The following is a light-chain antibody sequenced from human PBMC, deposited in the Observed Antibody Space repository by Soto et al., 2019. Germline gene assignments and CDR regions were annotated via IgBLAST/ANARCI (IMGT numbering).Light chain of an antibody. CDR1: QSVSSNY. CDR2: GAS. Sequence: EIVLTQSPGTLSLSPGERATLSCRASQSVSSNYLAWYQQKPGQAPRLLIYGASSRATGIPDRFSGSGSGSHFTLTISRLEPEDFAVHYCQQYGGSPRVTFGGGTKVEIK. CDR3: QQYGGSPRVT. V-gene: IGKV3-20*01. J-gene: IGKJ4*01.